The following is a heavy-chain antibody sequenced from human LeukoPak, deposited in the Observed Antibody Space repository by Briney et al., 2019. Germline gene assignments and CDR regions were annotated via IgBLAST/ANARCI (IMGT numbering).Heavy chain of an antibody. D-gene: IGHD2-15*01. J-gene: IGHJ4*02. Sequence: SETLSLTCTVSGGSINNDYWSWIRQPPGKGLEWIGYIYYSGSTTYNPSLKSRVTISVDASKNQFSLKLTSVTAADTAVYYCARDVCTGATCNSGAIFDYWGQGTLVTVSS. CDR3: ARDVCTGATCNSGAIFDY. CDR1: GGSINNDY. V-gene: IGHV4-59*01. CDR2: IYYSGST.